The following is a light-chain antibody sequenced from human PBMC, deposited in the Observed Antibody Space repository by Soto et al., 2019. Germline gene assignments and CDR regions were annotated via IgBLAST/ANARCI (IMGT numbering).Light chain of an antibody. Sequence: DIQMTQSPSSLSASVGDRVTITCRASQAICTYLAWYQQKPGKVPKLLIYSASTLQSGGPSRFIGSGSGTDFTLTISSLQPEDGATYSCQKYDRVPGTFGRGTKVEI. CDR3: QKYDRVPGT. V-gene: IGKV1-27*01. J-gene: IGKJ1*01. CDR2: SAS. CDR1: QAICTY.